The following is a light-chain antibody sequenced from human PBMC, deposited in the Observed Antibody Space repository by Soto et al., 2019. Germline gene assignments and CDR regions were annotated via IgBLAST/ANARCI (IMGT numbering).Light chain of an antibody. J-gene: IGKJ1*01. Sequence: IQLTHSPSSLSASVGDRVTLTCRASQSISSYLNWYQQKPGKAPKLLIYAASSLQSGVPSRFSGSGSGTDFTLTISSLQPEDFATYYCQQSYSTPRTFGQGTKVDIK. CDR3: QQSYSTPRT. CDR1: QSISSY. V-gene: IGKV1-39*01. CDR2: AAS.